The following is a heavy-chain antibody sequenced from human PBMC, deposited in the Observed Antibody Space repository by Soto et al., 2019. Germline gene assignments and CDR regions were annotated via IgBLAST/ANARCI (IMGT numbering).Heavy chain of an antibody. D-gene: IGHD6-13*01. CDR1: GLPFSSYW. CDR2: INSDGSRS. V-gene: IGHV3-74*01. Sequence: PXGSLRLYCAASGLPFSSYWMHWVRQAPGKGPGWVSCINSDGSRSSYADSVKGRFTISRDNAKNTLYLQMSSPRVEETAVYYCARVGGGQQFPPTGGFYYYGMDVWGRGTTVTVSS. CDR3: ARVGGGQQFPPTGGFYYYGMDV. J-gene: IGHJ6*02.